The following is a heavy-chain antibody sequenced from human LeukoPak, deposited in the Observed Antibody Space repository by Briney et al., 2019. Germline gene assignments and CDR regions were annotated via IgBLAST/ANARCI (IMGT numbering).Heavy chain of an antibody. J-gene: IGHJ4*02. CDR1: GFTFSSYS. Sequence: GGSLRLSCAASGFTFSSYSMNWVRQAPGKGLEWVSGVSPSGDIRYYADSVKGRFTISRDNYVNTVYLEVSSLTAEDTGVYYCAKDDAWLRFGEWSQGTLVTVSS. CDR2: VSPSGDIR. CDR3: AKDDAWLRFGE. V-gene: IGHV3-23*01. D-gene: IGHD5-12*01.